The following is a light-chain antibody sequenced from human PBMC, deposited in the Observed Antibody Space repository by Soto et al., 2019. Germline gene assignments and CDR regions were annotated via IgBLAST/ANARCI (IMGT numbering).Light chain of an antibody. J-gene: IGLJ1*01. V-gene: IGLV2-14*01. CDR3: SSYTSSSTPWV. Sequence: QSVLTQPASVSGSPGQSITISCTGTPSDIGRYNYVSWYQQFPGKVPKLLIYEVTYRPSGVSARFSGSKSGSTASLTISGLQAEDEADYYCSSYTSSSTPWVFGTGTKVTVL. CDR2: EVT. CDR1: PSDIGRYNY.